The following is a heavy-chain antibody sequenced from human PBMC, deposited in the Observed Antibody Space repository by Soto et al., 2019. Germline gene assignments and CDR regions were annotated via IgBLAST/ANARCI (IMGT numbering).Heavy chain of an antibody. Sequence: ASVKVSCKASGGTFSSYTISWVRQAPGQGLEWMGRIIPILGTANYAQKFQGRVTITADESTSTAYMELSSLRSEDTAVYYCARGTSPLSPLNLLFYYWGQGTLVTVSS. J-gene: IGHJ4*02. CDR3: ARGTSPLSPLNLLFYY. D-gene: IGHD2-15*01. CDR1: GGTFSSYT. CDR2: IIPILGTA. V-gene: IGHV1-69*08.